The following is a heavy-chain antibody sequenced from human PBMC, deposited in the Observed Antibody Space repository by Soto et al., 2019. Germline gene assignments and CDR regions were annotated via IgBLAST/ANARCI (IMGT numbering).Heavy chain of an antibody. Sequence: DVQLVESGGGLIQPGGSLRLSCAAFGLTVSGKKYMAWVRQAPGKGLEWVSGLYDVDGTYYADSVKGRFTTSRDSSKNIVYLQMNSLRPDDTAVYYCASWVLQEHAYDIWGLGTTGTVSS. CDR1: GLTVSGKKY. V-gene: IGHV3-53*01. CDR3: ASWVLQEHAYDI. CDR2: LYDVDGT. J-gene: IGHJ3*02. D-gene: IGHD1-1*01.